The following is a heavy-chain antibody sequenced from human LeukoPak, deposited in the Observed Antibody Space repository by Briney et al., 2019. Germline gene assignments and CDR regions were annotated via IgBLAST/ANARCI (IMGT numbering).Heavy chain of an antibody. J-gene: IGHJ4*02. Sequence: SETLSLTCTVSDGAIAGYSWSWIRQAPGKGLEWIGYIYYSGDTNYNPSLQSRVTVSVDTSKNQFSLRLTSVSAADTAVYYCAKLVAVAGRNYWGQGTLVTVSS. CDR2: IYYSGDT. CDR1: DGAIAGYS. D-gene: IGHD6-19*01. V-gene: IGHV4-59*01. CDR3: AKLVAVAGRNY.